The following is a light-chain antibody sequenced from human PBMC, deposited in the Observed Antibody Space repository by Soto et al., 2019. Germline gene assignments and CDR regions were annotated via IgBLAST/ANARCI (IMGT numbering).Light chain of an antibody. CDR2: DAS. J-gene: IGKJ1*01. CDR1: QSISSW. CDR3: QQYNSYWT. V-gene: IGKV1-5*01. Sequence: DIQMTQSPSTLSASVGDSVTITCRASQSISSWLAWYQQKPGKAPKLLIYDASSLESGVQSRFSGRGSGTEFTLTISSLQPDDFATYYCQQYNSYWTFGQGTKVDIK.